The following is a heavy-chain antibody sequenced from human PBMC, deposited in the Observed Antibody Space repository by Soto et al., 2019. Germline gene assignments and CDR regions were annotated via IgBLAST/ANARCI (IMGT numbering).Heavy chain of an antibody. CDR3: VRGINWFDS. Sequence: GGSLRLSCAASGFAFNTYWMTWVRQAPGKGLEWVANIKEDGSEKNYVDSVKGRFTTSRDNTKNSVYLQMTSLRADDTAVHYCVRGINWFDSWGQGTQVTVSS. V-gene: IGHV3-7*05. J-gene: IGHJ5*01. CDR2: IKEDGSEK. CDR1: GFAFNTYW.